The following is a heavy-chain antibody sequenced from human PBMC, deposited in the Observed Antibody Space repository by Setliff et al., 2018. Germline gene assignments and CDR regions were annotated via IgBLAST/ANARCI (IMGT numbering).Heavy chain of an antibody. CDR3: ARQPSSGSYYNPRPYYFDF. J-gene: IGHJ4*02. CDR2: VHYSGDR. V-gene: IGHV4-59*01. D-gene: IGHD3-10*01. CDR1: GDSMSSYY. Sequence: PSETLSLTCTVSGDSMSSYYWSWIRQSPGKGLEWIGYVHYSGDRNYNPSLKSRVTMSVDTSKDQFSLNLRSVTAADTAVYYWARQPSSGSYYNPRPYYFDFWGQGTLVTVSS.